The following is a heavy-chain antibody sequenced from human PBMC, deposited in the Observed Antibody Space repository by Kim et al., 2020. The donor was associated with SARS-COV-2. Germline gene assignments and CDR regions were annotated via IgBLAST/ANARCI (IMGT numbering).Heavy chain of an antibody. CDR3: ARGLVGTTAGDFGY. Sequence: GGSLRLSCVASGFPFGSYTMAWVRQAPGRGLEWVSTISSSSSYIHYSDSLRGRFTVSRDNAQNSLHLRMDSLRVDDTAVYYCARGLVGTTAGDFGYWGQGVMVTVSS. CDR1: GFPFGSYT. D-gene: IGHD4-4*01. V-gene: IGHV3-21*04. CDR2: ISSSSSYI. J-gene: IGHJ4*02.